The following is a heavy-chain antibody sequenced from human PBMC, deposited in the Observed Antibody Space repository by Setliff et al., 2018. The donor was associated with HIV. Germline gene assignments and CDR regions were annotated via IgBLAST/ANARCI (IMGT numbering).Heavy chain of an antibody. V-gene: IGHV4-4*08. CDR1: GGSISNYF. D-gene: IGHD3-22*01. J-gene: IGHJ3*01. CDR2: IYSSGRT. CDR3: ARAKFYYDSSGFFPLPAAFDF. Sequence: SETLSLTCNVSGGSISNYFWSWIRQPPGKGLEWVSYIYSSGRTNYNPSLKSRVTMSVDTSKNQFSLKLNSVTATDTALYDCARAKFYYDSSGFFPLPAAFDFWGQGTMVTVSS.